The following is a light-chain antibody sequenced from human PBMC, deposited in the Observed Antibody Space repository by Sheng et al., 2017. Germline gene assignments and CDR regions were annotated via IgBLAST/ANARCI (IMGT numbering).Light chain of an antibody. J-gene: IGKJ1*01. CDR1: QSVRSN. Sequence: EVVMTQSPATLSVSPGERVTLSCRASQSVRSNLAWFQQKPGQAPRLLIYGASTRATGIPARFSGSGSGTEFTLTITSLQSEDSAVYYCHQYNDWPPWTFGQGTKVEIK. CDR2: GAS. CDR3: HQYNDWPPWT. V-gene: IGKV3-15*01.